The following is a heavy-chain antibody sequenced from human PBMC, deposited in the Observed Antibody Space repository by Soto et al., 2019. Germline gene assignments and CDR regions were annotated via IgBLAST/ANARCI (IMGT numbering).Heavy chain of an antibody. CDR1: GFTFSYHA. CDR3: GRGTTTSAFSAMDV. CDR2: ISYDGDNK. V-gene: IGHV3-30-3*01. Sequence: QVQLVESGGGVVQPGRSLRLSCAASGFTFSYHALNWVRQAPGKGLEWVAVISYDGDNKYIAESVKGRFTISRDNSKNTVSLQMNSLRTEDMCMYVCGRGTTTSAFSAMDVWGQGTTVTVSS. D-gene: IGHD1-1*01. J-gene: IGHJ6*02.